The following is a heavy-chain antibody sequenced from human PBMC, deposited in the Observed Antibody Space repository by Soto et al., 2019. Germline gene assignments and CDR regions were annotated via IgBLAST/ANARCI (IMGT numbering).Heavy chain of an antibody. CDR1: GFTFSSYG. CDR2: ISYDGSNK. Sequence: GGSLRLSCAASGFTFSSYGMHWVRQAPGKGLEWVAVISYDGSNKYYADSVNGRFIISRDNSKNTLYLHMNSLRAEDTAVYYCAGGPRMGIFGVVSYWGQGTLVTVSS. D-gene: IGHD3-3*01. CDR3: AGGPRMGIFGVVSY. V-gene: IGHV3-30*03. J-gene: IGHJ4*02.